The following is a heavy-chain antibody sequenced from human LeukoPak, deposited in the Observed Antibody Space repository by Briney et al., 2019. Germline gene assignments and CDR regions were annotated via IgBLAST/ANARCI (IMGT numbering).Heavy chain of an antibody. J-gene: IGHJ4*02. V-gene: IGHV4-4*02. CDR2: IYHSGST. CDR1: GGSISSSNW. CDR3: ASPGAMRGYCSSTSCSLFDY. Sequence: SGTLSLTCAVSGGSISSSNWWSWVRQPPGKGLEWIGEIYHSGSTNYNPSLKSRVTISVDKSKNQFSLKLSSVTAADTAVYYCASPGAMRGYCSSTSCSLFDYWGQGTLVTVSS. D-gene: IGHD2-2*01.